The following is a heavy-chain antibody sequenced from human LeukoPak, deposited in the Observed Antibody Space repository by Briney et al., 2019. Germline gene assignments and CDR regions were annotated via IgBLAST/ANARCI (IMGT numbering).Heavy chain of an antibody. D-gene: IGHD5-12*01. CDR3: ATFGLVAALDL. Sequence: GGSLRLSCAASGFSFNAYWMAWVRQAPGTGLEWVANINPAGSETFHVDPVKGRFSISRDHAKDLVYLQMNSLRAEDTAVYYCATFGLVAALDLWGQGTLVTVSS. V-gene: IGHV3-7*01. CDR2: INPAGSET. CDR1: GFSFNAYW. J-gene: IGHJ4*02.